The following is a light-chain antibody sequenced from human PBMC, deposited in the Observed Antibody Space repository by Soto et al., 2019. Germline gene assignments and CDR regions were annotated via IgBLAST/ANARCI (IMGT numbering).Light chain of an antibody. CDR1: SSDVGSYNL. CDR3: CSYAGSSTYVV. CDR2: EVC. J-gene: IGLJ2*01. V-gene: IGLV2-23*02. Sequence: QSALTQPASVSGSPGESITISCTGTSSDVGSYNLVSWYQQHPGKAPKLMIYEVCKRPSGVSNRFSGSKSGNTASLTISGLQPEDEADYYCCSYAGSSTYVVFGGGTKVTVL.